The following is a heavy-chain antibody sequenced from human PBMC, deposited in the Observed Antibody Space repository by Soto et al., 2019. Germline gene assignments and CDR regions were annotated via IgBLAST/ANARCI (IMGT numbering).Heavy chain of an antibody. J-gene: IGHJ5*02. CDR3: ARTSFDTSGTAADP. CDR2: IYYSGST. Sequence: SETLSLTCTVSGGSISSGNYYWSWIRQHPGKGLEWIGYIYYSGSTYYNPSLKSRVTISVDTSKNQFSLKLSSVTAADTAVYYCARTSFDTSGTAADPWGQGTLVTVSS. CDR1: GGSISSGNYY. V-gene: IGHV4-31*03. D-gene: IGHD3-22*01.